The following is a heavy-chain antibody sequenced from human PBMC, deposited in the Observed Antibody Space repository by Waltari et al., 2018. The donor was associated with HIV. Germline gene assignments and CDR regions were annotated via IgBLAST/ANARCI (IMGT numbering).Heavy chain of an antibody. Sequence: QLQLQESGPGLVKPSETLSLTCPVSGGSIRSTSYYWGWPRQPPGKGLEWIGTIYYSGSTYYNPSLKSRVTISVDTSKNQFSLKLSSVTAADTAVYYCARLRGRGGITMIVPRFDPWGQGTLVTVSS. CDR1: GGSIRSTSYY. CDR3: ARLRGRGGITMIVPRFDP. V-gene: IGHV4-39*01. CDR2: IYYSGST. J-gene: IGHJ5*02. D-gene: IGHD3-22*01.